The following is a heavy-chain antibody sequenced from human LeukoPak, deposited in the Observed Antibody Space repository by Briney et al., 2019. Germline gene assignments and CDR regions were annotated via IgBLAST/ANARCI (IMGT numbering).Heavy chain of an antibody. Sequence: EASVKVSCKASGYTFTSYGISWVRQAPGQGPEWMGWISAYNGNTNYAQKLQSRVTMTTDTSTSTVYMELRSLRSDDTGVYYCARIEKGYSSSSDSPYYYYMDVWGKGTTVTVSS. J-gene: IGHJ6*03. CDR3: ARIEKGYSSSSDSPYYYYMDV. CDR2: ISAYNGNT. CDR1: GYTFTSYG. V-gene: IGHV1-18*01. D-gene: IGHD6-6*01.